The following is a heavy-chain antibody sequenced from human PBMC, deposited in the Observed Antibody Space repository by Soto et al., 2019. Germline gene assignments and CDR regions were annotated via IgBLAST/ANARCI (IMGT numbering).Heavy chain of an antibody. CDR2: FDPEDGET. D-gene: IGHD6-19*01. CDR3: VKGLNIDYNSGWFYFDY. V-gene: IGHV1-24*01. J-gene: IGHJ4*02. Sequence: GASVKVSCKVSGYTLTELSMHWVRQAPGKGLEWMGGFDPEDGETIYAQKFQGRVTMTEDTSTDTAYMELSSLRVEDTALYYCVKGLNIDYNSGWFYFDYWGQGTVVTVSS. CDR1: GYTLTELS.